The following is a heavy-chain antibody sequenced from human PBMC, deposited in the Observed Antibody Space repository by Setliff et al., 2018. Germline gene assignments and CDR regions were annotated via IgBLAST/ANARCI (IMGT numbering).Heavy chain of an antibody. Sequence: SETLSLTCAVSGGSISSSNWWNWVRQPPGKGLEWIGEIYHSGSTNYNPSLKSRVTISVDKSKNQFSLKLSSVTAADTAVYYCARDRGSGSYFLRYFDYWGQGTLVTVPQ. CDR3: ARDRGSGSYFLRYFDY. CDR1: GGSISSSNW. D-gene: IGHD1-26*01. CDR2: IYHSGST. V-gene: IGHV4-4*02. J-gene: IGHJ4*02.